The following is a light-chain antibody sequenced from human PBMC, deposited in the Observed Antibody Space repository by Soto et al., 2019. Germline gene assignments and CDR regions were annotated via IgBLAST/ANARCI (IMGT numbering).Light chain of an antibody. CDR3: QQSYSPLTRT. CDR1: QTISSS. CDR2: AAS. J-gene: IGKJ1*01. Sequence: DIQMTQSPSSLSASVGDRVTITCRASQTISSSLNWYQQKPGKAPNLLIYAASILQRGVPSRFSGSGSGTDFTLTTSSLQPEDFATYYCQQSYSPLTRTFGQGTKVDIK. V-gene: IGKV1-39*01.